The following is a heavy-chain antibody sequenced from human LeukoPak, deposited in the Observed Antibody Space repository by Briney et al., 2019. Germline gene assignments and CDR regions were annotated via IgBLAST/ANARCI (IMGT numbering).Heavy chain of an antibody. D-gene: IGHD2-21*02. CDR3: AKRLPVVGDRNRAFDY. CDR2: ITSGGST. V-gene: IGHV3-23*01. CDR1: GCTFSNYA. Sequence: GGSLRLSCAASGCTFSNYAMNWVRQAPGKGLEWVSVITSGGSTYYADSVKGRFTISRDNSKNTLYLQMNSLRAEDTAVYYCAKRLPVVGDRNRAFDYWGQGTLVTVSS. J-gene: IGHJ4*02.